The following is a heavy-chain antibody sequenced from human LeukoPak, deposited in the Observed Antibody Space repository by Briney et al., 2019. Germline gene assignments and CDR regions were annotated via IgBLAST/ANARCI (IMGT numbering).Heavy chain of an antibody. CDR2: INPNTGGT. V-gene: IGHV1-2*06. D-gene: IGHD6-13*01. CDR3: ARDPMWQQLECYFDY. Sequence: ASVKVSCKASGYTFTGYYMHWVRQAPGQGLEWMGRINPNTGGTNYAQKFQGRVTMTRDTSISTTYMELSRLKSDDTAVYYCARDPMWQQLECYFDYWGQGTLVTVSS. J-gene: IGHJ4*02. CDR1: GYTFTGYY.